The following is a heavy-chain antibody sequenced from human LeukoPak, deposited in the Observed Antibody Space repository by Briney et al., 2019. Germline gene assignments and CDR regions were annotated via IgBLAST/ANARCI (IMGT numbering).Heavy chain of an antibody. D-gene: IGHD6-13*01. J-gene: IGHJ4*02. CDR1: GGSIKSYY. CDR2: IYYSGST. V-gene: IGHV4-59*01. CDR3: ARAMGGAGTVTDY. Sequence: KPSETLSLTRTVSGGSIKSYYWSWIRQPPGKGLEWIGQIYYSGSTNYNPSLKSRVTISLDTSKNQFSLKLNSVTAADTAVYYCARAMGGAGTVTDYWGQGTLVTVSS.